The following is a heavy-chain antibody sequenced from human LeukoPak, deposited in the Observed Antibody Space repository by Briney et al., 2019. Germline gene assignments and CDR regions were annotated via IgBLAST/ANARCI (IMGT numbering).Heavy chain of an antibody. J-gene: IGHJ6*03. Sequence: GGSLRLSCAASGFTFSSYSMNWVRQAPGKGLEWVSSISSSSSYIYYADSVKGRFTISRDNAKNSLYLQMNSLRAEDTAVYYCARAERDGSGNYYRWDYYYYYYMDVWGKGTTVTVSS. D-gene: IGHD3-10*01. CDR2: ISSSSSYI. CDR1: GFTFSSYS. V-gene: IGHV3-21*01. CDR3: ARAERDGSGNYYRWDYYYYYYMDV.